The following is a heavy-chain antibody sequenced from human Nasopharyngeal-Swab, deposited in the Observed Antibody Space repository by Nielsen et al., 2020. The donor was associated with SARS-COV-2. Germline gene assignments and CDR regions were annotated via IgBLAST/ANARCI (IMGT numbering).Heavy chain of an antibody. V-gene: IGHV3-74*01. CDR3: AKDRYGSGSYAY. D-gene: IGHD3-10*01. Sequence: GVLKISCVASGFTLSTYWMHWVRQAPGKGLVWVSRINSDGSSTSYADSVKGRFTISRDNAKNTLYLQMNSLRAEDTAVYYCAKDRYGSGSYAYWGQGTLVTVSS. J-gene: IGHJ4*02. CDR1: GFTLSTYW. CDR2: INSDGSST.